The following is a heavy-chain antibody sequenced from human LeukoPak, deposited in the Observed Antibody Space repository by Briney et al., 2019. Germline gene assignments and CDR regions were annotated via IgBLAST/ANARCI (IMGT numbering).Heavy chain of an antibody. CDR3: ARGYRGSYRGDAFDI. CDR2: ISSSSSTM. J-gene: IGHJ3*02. Sequence: PGGSLRLSCAASGFTFSSYSMNWVRQAPGKGLEWISYISSSSSTMYCADSVKGRFTISRDNARNSLYLQMNSLRGEDTAVYYCARGYRGSYRGDAFDIWGQGTMVTVSS. V-gene: IGHV3-48*01. D-gene: IGHD1-26*01. CDR1: GFTFSSYS.